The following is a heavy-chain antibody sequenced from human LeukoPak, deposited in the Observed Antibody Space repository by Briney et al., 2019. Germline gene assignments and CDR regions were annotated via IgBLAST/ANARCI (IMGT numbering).Heavy chain of an antibody. V-gene: IGHV4-39*07. D-gene: IGHD6-13*01. CDR1: GGSISSSSYY. Sequence: MSSETLSLTCTVSGGSISSSSYYWGWIRQPPGKGLEWIGNIYNSGSTNYNPSLKSRVTISVDTSKNQFSLKLSSVTAADTAVYYCARGHSSRLARYYYYYMDVWGKGTTVTISS. J-gene: IGHJ6*03. CDR2: IYNSGST. CDR3: ARGHSSRLARYYYYYMDV.